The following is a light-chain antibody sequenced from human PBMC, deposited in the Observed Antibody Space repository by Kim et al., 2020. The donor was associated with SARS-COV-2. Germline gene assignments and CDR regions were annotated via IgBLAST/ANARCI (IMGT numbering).Light chain of an antibody. J-gene: IGLJ3*02. Sequence: GQGVTISCSGGHSNIGSNTVNWYQHLPQTAPKLLIFSDDERPSGVPDRFSGSRSGTSASLAVSGLQLADEADYYCATWDDSLNGWVFGGGTQLTVL. CDR3: ATWDDSLNGWV. CDR1: HSNIGSNT. V-gene: IGLV1-44*01. CDR2: SDD.